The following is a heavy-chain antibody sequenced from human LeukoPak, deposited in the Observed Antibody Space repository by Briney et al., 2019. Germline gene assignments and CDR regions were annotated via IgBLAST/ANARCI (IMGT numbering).Heavy chain of an antibody. D-gene: IGHD2-2*01. J-gene: IGHJ4*02. Sequence: GGSLRLSCAASGFTFSSYAMSWVRQAPGKGLEWVSAMSADGGSTYYADSVKGRFSISRDNSKNTLYLQMNSLRAEDTAIYYCATAGGYCTSTSCYLFDWGQGTLVTVSS. V-gene: IGHV3-23*01. CDR2: MSADGGST. CDR3: ATAGGYCTSTSCYLFD. CDR1: GFTFSSYA.